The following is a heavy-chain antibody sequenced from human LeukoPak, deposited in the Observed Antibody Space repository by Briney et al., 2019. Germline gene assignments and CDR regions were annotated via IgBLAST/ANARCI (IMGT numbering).Heavy chain of an antibody. J-gene: IGHJ2*01. CDR1: GFTFSSYG. CDR2: ISGSGGT. V-gene: IGHV3-23*01. Sequence: PGGSLRLSCAASGFTFSSYGMSWVRQAPGKGLEWVSAISGSGGTYYADSVKGRFTISRDNSKNTLYLQMNSLRAEDTPVYYCAKAPIAVAGVYWYYALWGRGTLVTVSS. CDR3: AKAPIAVAGVYWYYAL. D-gene: IGHD6-19*01.